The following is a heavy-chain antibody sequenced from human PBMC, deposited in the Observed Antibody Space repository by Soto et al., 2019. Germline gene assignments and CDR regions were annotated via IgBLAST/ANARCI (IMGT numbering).Heavy chain of an antibody. CDR1: GYTFTSYS. V-gene: IGHV1-3*01. CDR3: ARGGRSSSWYDYYYYMDV. CDR2: FNAGNGNT. D-gene: IGHD6-13*01. Sequence: ASVKVSCKASGYTFTSYSMHWVRQAPGQRLEWMGWFNAGNGNTKYSQKFQGRVTVTRDTSASTAYMELSSLRSEDTAVYYCARGGRSSSWYDYYYYMDVWGKGTTVTVS. J-gene: IGHJ6*03.